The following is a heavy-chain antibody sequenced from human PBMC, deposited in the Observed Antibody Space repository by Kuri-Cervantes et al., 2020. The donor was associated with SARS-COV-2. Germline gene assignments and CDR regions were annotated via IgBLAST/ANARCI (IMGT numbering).Heavy chain of an antibody. CDR1: GYTFTSYY. J-gene: IGHJ4*02. V-gene: IGHV1-46*01. CDR3: ARRPYSSSWYAYFDY. CDR2: INPGGGST. D-gene: IGHD6-13*01. Sequence: ASVKVSCKASGYTFTSYYMHWVRQAPGQGLEWMGIINPGGGSTSYAQKFQGRVTMTRDTSTSTVYMELSGLRSEDTAVYYCARRPYSSSWYAYFDYWGQGTLVTVSS.